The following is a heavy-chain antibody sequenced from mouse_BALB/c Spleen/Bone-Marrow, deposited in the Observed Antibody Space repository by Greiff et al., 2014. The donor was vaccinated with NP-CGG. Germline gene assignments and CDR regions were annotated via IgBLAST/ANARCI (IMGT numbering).Heavy chain of an antibody. V-gene: IGHV1S56*01. CDR2: IYPGNVNT. CDR3: ARRFITTTHWYFDV. J-gene: IGHJ1*01. Sequence: QVQLQKSGPELVKPGASVRISCKASGFTFTSYFIHWMKERPGQGLEWIGWIYPGNVNTNYNEKFKGKATLTADKSSTTAYMQLSSLTSEDSAVYFCARRFITTTHWYFDVWGAGTTVTVSS. CDR1: GFTFTSYF. D-gene: IGHD1-2*01.